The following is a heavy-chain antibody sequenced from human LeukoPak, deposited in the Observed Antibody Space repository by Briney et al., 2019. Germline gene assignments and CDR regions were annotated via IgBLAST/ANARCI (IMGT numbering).Heavy chain of an antibody. Sequence: GGSLRLSCAASGFTFSTYGMHWVRQAPGKGLEWVAFIRYDGRNKYYADSVKGRFTISRDNSKNTLYLQMNSLRDEDTAVYYCAKDSHWILFDDWGQGTLVTVSS. CDR1: GFTFSTYG. V-gene: IGHV3-30*02. CDR2: IRYDGRNK. J-gene: IGHJ4*02. D-gene: IGHD2-2*03. CDR3: AKDSHWILFDD.